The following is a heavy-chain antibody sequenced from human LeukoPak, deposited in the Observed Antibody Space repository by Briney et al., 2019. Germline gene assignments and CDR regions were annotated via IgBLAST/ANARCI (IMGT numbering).Heavy chain of an antibody. D-gene: IGHD6-19*01. CDR3: AREGSSGWYDYFDY. Sequence: GGSLRLSCAASGFTFSSYAMSWVRQAPGKGLEWVAVIWYDGSNKYYADSVKGRFTISRDNSKNTLYLQMNSLRAEDTAVYYCAREGSSGWYDYFDYWGQGTLVTVSS. J-gene: IGHJ4*02. CDR2: IWYDGSNK. CDR1: GFTFSSYA. V-gene: IGHV3-33*08.